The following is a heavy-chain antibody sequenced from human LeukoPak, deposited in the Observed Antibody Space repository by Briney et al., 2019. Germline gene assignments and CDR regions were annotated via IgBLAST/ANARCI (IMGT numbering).Heavy chain of an antibody. CDR2: ISWNSGSI. CDR1: GFTFDDYA. CDR3: AEDSNGRSGSYPSRFDY. Sequence: PGRSLRLSCAASGFTFDDYAMHWVRQAPGKGLEWVSGISWNSGSIGYADSVKGRFTISRDNAKNSLYLQMNSLRAEDTALYYCAEDSNGRSGSYPSRFDYWGQGTLVTVSS. V-gene: IGHV3-9*01. J-gene: IGHJ4*02. D-gene: IGHD3-10*01.